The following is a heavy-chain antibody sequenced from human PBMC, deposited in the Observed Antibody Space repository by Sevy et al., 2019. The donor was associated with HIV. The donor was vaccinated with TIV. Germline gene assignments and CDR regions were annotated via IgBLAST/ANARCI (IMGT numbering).Heavy chain of an antibody. J-gene: IGHJ3*02. Sequence: SETLSLTCTVSGGSISSSSYYWGWIRQPPGKGLEWIGSIYYSGSTYYNPSLKSRVTISVDTSKNQFSLKLSSVTAADTAVYYCASQYYYDSSGYYDAFDIWGQGTMVTVSS. D-gene: IGHD3-22*01. CDR3: ASQYYYDSSGYYDAFDI. V-gene: IGHV4-39*01. CDR1: GGSISSSSYY. CDR2: IYYSGST.